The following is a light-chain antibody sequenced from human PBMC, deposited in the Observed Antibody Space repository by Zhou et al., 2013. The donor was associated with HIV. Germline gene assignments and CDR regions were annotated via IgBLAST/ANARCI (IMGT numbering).Light chain of an antibody. Sequence: DIQMTQSPSVLSASVGERVTITCRASHPISNWLAWYQQMPGEAPRLLLYKASTLQGGVPSRFSGSGSGTQFTLTISGLQPEDRGIYYCQQYYAYGLTFGGGTKIEI. V-gene: IGKV1-5*03. CDR3: QQYYAYGLT. CDR2: KAS. J-gene: IGKJ4*01. CDR1: HPISNW.